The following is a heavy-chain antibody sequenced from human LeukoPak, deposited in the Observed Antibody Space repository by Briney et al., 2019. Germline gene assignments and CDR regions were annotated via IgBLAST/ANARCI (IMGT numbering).Heavy chain of an antibody. Sequence: SRTLSLTCAISGDSVSSKSATWNWVRQSPRGGLGWLGTNYYTSKWYHDSAISVESRITINPDPSKNPPSLQLNSVTPKDTAVYYCARGTTRMLDIWGQGTMVAVSS. CDR2: NYYTSKWYH. D-gene: IGHD4-11*01. CDR1: GDSVSSKSAT. V-gene: IGHV6-1*01. CDR3: ARGTTRMLDI. J-gene: IGHJ3*02.